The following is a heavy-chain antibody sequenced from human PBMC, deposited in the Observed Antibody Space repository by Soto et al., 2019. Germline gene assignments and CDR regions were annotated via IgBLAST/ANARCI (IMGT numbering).Heavy chain of an antibody. D-gene: IGHD3-22*01. Sequence: QLLLQESGPGLVKPSETLSLTCTVSGGSILDSTYYWAWIRQSPGKGLEGIGTIFYSGGTFYTPSLKSRVPMSVDTSNNQFSLKLSSVTAADTAVYYCARQASGYYYGWFDPWGQGTLVTVSS. CDR2: IFYSGGT. CDR3: ARQASGYYYGWFDP. J-gene: IGHJ5*02. CDR1: GGSILDSTYY. V-gene: IGHV4-39*01.